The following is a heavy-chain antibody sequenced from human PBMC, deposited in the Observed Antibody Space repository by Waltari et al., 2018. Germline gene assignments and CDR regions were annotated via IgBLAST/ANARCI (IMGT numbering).Heavy chain of an antibody. V-gene: IGHV1-3*01. CDR3: ARTRITLFGLVTFNGFDP. CDR1: GYTFTSYG. D-gene: IGHD3-3*01. J-gene: IGHJ5*02. CDR2: INAGNGHT. Sequence: VQLVQPGAEVKKPGASVKIACKASGYTFTSYGLHWVRQAPGQRLEWMACINAGNGHTKYSQKFQGRVTVTRDTSASTAYMDLSSLRSEDTAVYYCARTRITLFGLVTFNGFDPWGPGTLVTVS.